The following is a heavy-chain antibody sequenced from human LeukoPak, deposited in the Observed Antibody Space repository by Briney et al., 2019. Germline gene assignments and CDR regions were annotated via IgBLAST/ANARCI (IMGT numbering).Heavy chain of an antibody. CDR2: IHYTGST. CDR1: GGSISGGDYY. Sequence: SETLSLTCTVPGGSISGGDYYWTWIRQPPGKGLEWIGYIHYTGSTSYNPSLKSRITISPDTSRNQFSLKLSSVTAADTAVYYCARTRLALSSDYWGQGTLVTVST. V-gene: IGHV4-30-4*01. D-gene: IGHD2-21*01. J-gene: IGHJ4*02. CDR3: ARTRLALSSDY.